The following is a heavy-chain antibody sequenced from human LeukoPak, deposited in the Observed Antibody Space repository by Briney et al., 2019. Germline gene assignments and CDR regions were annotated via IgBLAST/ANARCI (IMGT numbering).Heavy chain of an antibody. D-gene: IGHD7-27*01. V-gene: IGHV4-59*01. J-gene: IGHJ6*03. CDR1: GGSISSYY. CDR3: ARGSLGYYYYMDV. CDR2: IYYSGST. Sequence: SETLSLTCTVSGGSISSYYWSWIRQPPGKGLEWIGYIYYSGSTNYNPSLKSRVTISEDTSKNRFSLKLSSVTAADTAVYYCARGSLGYYYYMDVWGKGTTVTVSS.